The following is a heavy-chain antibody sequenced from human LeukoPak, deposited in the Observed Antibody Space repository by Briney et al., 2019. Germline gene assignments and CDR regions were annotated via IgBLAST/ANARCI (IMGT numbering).Heavy chain of an antibody. CDR2: INGLGDNP. Sequence: GGSLRLSCEASGYSFSDHRMTWVRQTPGKGLQWVSTINGLGDNPSYAETAKGRFTVYRDNSKNTVYLQMNRLRAEDTAIYYCAKVSICYGCYFDYWGPGIPVTVSS. D-gene: IGHD3-10*02. V-gene: IGHV3-23*01. CDR3: AKVSICYGCYFDY. J-gene: IGHJ4*02. CDR1: GYSFSDHR.